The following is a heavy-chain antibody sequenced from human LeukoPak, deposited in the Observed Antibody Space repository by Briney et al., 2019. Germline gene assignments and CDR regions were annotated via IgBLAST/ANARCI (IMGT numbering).Heavy chain of an antibody. V-gene: IGHV3-53*01. J-gene: IGHJ4*02. CDR3: ARPGSASGYWVH. CDR1: GITVSTNY. Sequence: PGGSLRLSCAASGITVSTNYLSWVRQAPGKGLEWVSVLYSRGNTKYADSVRGRFTISRDSLKNTLYLQMNSLRAEDTAVYYCARPGSASGYWVHWGQGTLVTVSS. CDR2: LYSRGNT. D-gene: IGHD3-3*01.